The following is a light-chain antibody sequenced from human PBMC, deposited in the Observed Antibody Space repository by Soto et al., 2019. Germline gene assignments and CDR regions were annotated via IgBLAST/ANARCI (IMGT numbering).Light chain of an antibody. CDR3: QQYDTSPLT. CDR1: QSVSSSY. Sequence: EIVLTQSPGTLSLSPGERATLSCRASQSVSSSYLAWYQHKPGQAPRLLIYGASSRATGIPDRFSGSGSVTDFTLTISRLEPEDFAVYYCQQYDTSPLTFGGGTKVEIK. CDR2: GAS. V-gene: IGKV3-20*01. J-gene: IGKJ4*01.